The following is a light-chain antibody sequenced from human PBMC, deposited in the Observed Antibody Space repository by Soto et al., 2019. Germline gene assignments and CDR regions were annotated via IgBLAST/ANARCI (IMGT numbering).Light chain of an antibody. CDR3: QQYYNTPIT. CDR2: WAS. Sequence: DIVMTQSPDSLAVSLGERATINCKPSQSVLYNSNNKNYLAWYQQKPGQPPKLLIYWASTRASGVPDRFSGSGSGTDFTLTISSLQAEDVAVYYCQQYYNTPITFDQGTRLEIK. J-gene: IGKJ5*01. V-gene: IGKV4-1*01. CDR1: QSVLYNSNNKNY.